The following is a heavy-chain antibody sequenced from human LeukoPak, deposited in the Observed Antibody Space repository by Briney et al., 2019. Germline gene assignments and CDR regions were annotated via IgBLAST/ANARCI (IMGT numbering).Heavy chain of an antibody. CDR3: ARSSQIYYGSGSPYYYGMDV. D-gene: IGHD3-10*01. CDR2: INHSGST. Sequence: SETLSLTCAVYGGSFSGYYWSWIRQPPGKGLEWIGEINHSGSTNYNPSLKSRVTISVDTSKNQFSLKLSSVTAADTAVYYCARSSQIYYGSGSPYYYGMDVWGQGTTVTVSS. J-gene: IGHJ6*02. CDR1: GGSFSGYY. V-gene: IGHV4-34*01.